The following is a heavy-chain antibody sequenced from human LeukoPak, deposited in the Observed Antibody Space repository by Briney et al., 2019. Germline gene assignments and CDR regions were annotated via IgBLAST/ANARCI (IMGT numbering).Heavy chain of an antibody. CDR2: IHYSGTT. CDR3: ARQNDRSHDY. V-gene: IGHV4-59*01. J-gene: IGHJ4*02. CDR1: GGSISGYY. D-gene: IGHD1-1*01. Sequence: PSETLSLTCIVSGGSISGYYWSWIRQPPGKGLEWIGYIHYSGTTNYKPSLESRVTISIDTSKNQFSLKLSSVTAADTAVYYCARQNDRSHDYWGQGTLVTVSS.